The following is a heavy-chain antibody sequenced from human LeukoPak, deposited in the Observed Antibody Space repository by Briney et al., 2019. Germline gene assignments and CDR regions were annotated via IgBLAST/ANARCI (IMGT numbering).Heavy chain of an antibody. CDR2: INPSGGST. Sequence: ASVKVSCKASGYTFTSYHMHWVRQAPGQGLEWMGIINPSGGSTSYAQKFQGRVTMTRDTSTSTVYMELSSLRSEDTAVYYCAREPPSSGYYGFNWFDPWGQGTLVTVSS. CDR1: GYTFTSYH. V-gene: IGHV1-46*01. CDR3: AREPPSSGYYGFNWFDP. J-gene: IGHJ5*02. D-gene: IGHD3-22*01.